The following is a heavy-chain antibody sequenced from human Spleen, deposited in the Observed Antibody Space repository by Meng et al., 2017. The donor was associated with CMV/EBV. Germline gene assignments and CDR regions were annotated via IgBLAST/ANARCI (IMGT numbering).Heavy chain of an antibody. CDR3: TRDSGAYYDSSGFDY. CDR1: GFTLSSYS. V-gene: IGHV3-21*01. Sequence: GESLKISCAASGFTLSSYSMNWVRQAPGKGLVWVSSITSSSSYIYYADSVKGRFTVSRDNARNSLFLQMNGLRAEDTAVYYCTRDSGAYYDSSGFDYWGQGTLVTVSS. J-gene: IGHJ4*02. D-gene: IGHD3-22*01. CDR2: ITSSSSYI.